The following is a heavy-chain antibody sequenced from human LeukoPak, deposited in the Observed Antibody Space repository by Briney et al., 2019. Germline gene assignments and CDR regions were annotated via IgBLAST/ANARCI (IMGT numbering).Heavy chain of an antibody. CDR1: GFTFSSYA. CDR2: ISGSGGST. J-gene: IGHJ6*04. CDR3: AKGVRGVIYYYYGMDV. D-gene: IGHD3-10*01. Sequence: GGSLRLSCAASGFTFSSYAMSWVRQAPGKGLEWVSAISGSGGSTYYADSVKGRFTISRDNYKNTLYLQMNSLGAEDTAVYYCAKGVRGVIYYYYGMDVWGKGTTVTVSS. V-gene: IGHV3-23*01.